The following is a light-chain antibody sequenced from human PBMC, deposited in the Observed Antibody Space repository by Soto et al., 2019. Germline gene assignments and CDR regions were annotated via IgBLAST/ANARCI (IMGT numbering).Light chain of an antibody. CDR3: QQYGNLIT. Sequence: EIVLKQSPATLSLSPGARATLSCRASQSVSNSLALYQQQPGQAPRLVMYDVASRATGIPARFSGSGSGTDFTLTISSLEPEDFAVYYCQQYGNLITFGQGTRLEIK. J-gene: IGKJ5*01. CDR1: QSVSNS. CDR2: DVA. V-gene: IGKV3-11*01.